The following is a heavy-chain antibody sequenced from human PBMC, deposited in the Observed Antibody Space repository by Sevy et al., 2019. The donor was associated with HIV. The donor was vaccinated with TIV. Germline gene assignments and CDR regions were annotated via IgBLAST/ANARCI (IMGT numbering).Heavy chain of an antibody. J-gene: IGHJ4*02. Sequence: GESLKISCEGSGYSFTRYWIGWVRQMPGKGLEWMGIIYPGDSDTRYSPSFQGQVTISADKSIRTAYLQWSSLKASDTAMYFCTRGYYGSGSYYNNFFDHWGQGTLVTVSS. CDR2: IYPGDSDT. CDR3: TRGYYGSGSYYNNFFDH. D-gene: IGHD3-10*01. CDR1: GYSFTRYW. V-gene: IGHV5-51*01.